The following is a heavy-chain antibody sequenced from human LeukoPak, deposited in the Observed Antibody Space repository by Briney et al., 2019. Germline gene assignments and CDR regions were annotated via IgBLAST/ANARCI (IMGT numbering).Heavy chain of an antibody. CDR2: IYYSGST. V-gene: IGHV4-39*07. D-gene: IGHD4-23*01. CDR3: ARVGGNLFDY. Sequence: PSETLSLTCTVSGGSISSSSYYWGWIRQPPGKGLEWIGSIYYSGSTYYNPSPKSRVTISVDTSKNQFSLKLSSVTAADTAVYYCARVGGNLFDYWGQGTLVTVSS. CDR1: GGSISSSSYY. J-gene: IGHJ4*02.